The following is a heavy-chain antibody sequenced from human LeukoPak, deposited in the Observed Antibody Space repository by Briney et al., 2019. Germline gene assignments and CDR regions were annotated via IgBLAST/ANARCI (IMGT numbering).Heavy chain of an antibody. CDR2: IYPGDSDT. Sequence: GESLKISCKGSGYSFTSYWIGWVRQMPGKGLEWMGIIYPGDSDTRYSPSFQGQVTISADKSISTAYLQWSSLKASDTAMYYCARHPNYYDSSGYYYAPVDYWGQGTLVTVPS. CDR1: GYSFTSYW. CDR3: ARHPNYYDSSGYYYAPVDY. J-gene: IGHJ4*02. D-gene: IGHD3-22*01. V-gene: IGHV5-51*01.